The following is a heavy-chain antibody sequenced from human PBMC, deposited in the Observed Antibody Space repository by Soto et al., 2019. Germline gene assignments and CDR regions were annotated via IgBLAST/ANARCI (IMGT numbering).Heavy chain of an antibody. Sequence: NPSETLSLTCTVSGGSISSGGYYWSWIRQHPGKGLEWIGYIYYSGSTYYNPSLKSRVTISVDTSKNQFSLKLSSVTAADTAVYYCARDSGTTSPDFGYWGQGTLVTVSS. D-gene: IGHD1-7*01. CDR3: ARDSGTTSPDFGY. CDR1: GGSISSGGYY. CDR2: IYYSGST. V-gene: IGHV4-31*03. J-gene: IGHJ4*02.